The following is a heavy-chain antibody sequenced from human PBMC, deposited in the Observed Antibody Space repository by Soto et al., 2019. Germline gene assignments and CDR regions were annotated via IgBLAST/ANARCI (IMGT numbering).Heavy chain of an antibody. D-gene: IGHD2-21*02. CDR3: ARDLWGYCGTDCYPLDV. V-gene: IGHV4-59*01. J-gene: IGHJ6*02. Sequence: SETLSLTXTVSGGSISSYYWSWIRQPPGKGLEWIGYMYNTGSTVYNPSFKSRVTISVDTSKNQFSLKLNSVTAADTAVYYCARDLWGYCGTDCYPLDVWGQGTTVTVSS. CDR1: GGSISSYY. CDR2: MYNTGST.